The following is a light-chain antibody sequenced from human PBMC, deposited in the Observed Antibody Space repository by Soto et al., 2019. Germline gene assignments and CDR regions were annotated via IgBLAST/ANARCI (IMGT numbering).Light chain of an antibody. V-gene: IGKV3-20*01. J-gene: IGKJ1*01. Sequence: EIVLTQSPGTLSLSPGERATLSCRASQSVSSRFLAWYQQKPGQAPKVLIYGASTRATGIPDRFSGSGSGTDFTLTNSILEPEDFAVYYCQQYESSRTFGQGTKVE. CDR1: QSVSSRF. CDR2: GAS. CDR3: QQYESSRT.